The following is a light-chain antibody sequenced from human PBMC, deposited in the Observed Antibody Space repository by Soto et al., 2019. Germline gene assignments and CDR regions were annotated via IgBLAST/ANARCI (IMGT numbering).Light chain of an antibody. J-gene: IGLJ2*01. CDR1: SSDGGGYNY. CDR2: DVS. V-gene: IGLV2-11*01. CDR3: CSYAGSVV. Sequence: QSVLTQPRSVSGSPGQSVTISCTGTSSDGGGYNYVSWYKQHPGKAPKLMIYDVSKRPSGVPDRFSGSKSGNTASLTISGLQAEDEADYYCCSYAGSVVFGGGTKLTVL.